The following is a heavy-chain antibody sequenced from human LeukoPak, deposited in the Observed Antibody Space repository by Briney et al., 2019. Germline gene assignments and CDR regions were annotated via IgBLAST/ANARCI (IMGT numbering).Heavy chain of an antibody. D-gene: IGHD1-26*01. CDR3: ARELDLGATKGGFDY. Sequence: NPSETLSLACTVSGGSISSYYWSWIRQPPGKGLEWIGYIYYSGSTNYNPSLKSRVTISVDTSKNQFSLKLSSVTAADTAVYYCARELDLGATKGGFDYWGQGTLVTVSS. V-gene: IGHV4-59*01. CDR1: GGSISSYY. J-gene: IGHJ4*02. CDR2: IYYSGST.